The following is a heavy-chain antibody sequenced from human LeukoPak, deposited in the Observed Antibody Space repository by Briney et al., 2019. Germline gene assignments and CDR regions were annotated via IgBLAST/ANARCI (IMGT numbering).Heavy chain of an antibody. D-gene: IGHD3-3*01. V-gene: IGHV4-34*01. CDR3: ARARPSRFTNYDFWSGPYYYYMDV. CDR2: INHSGST. Sequence: SETLSLTCAVYGGSFSGYYWSWIRQPPGKGLEWIGEINHSGSTNYNPSLKSRVTISVDTSKNQFSLKLSSVTAADTAVYYCARARPSRFTNYDFWSGPYYYYMDVWGKGTTVTVSS. J-gene: IGHJ6*03. CDR1: GGSFSGYY.